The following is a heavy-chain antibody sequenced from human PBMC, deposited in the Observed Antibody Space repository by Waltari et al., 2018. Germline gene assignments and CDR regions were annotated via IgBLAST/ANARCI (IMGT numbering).Heavy chain of an antibody. CDR3: ARDRGRGIYLDT. Sequence: QLQLQESGPGLVKPSGTLSLSCAVSGDSMRSPDWWSWVRQSPQKGPEWLGQVHHSGKTNYNPSFASRVTVSVDTSNNQFSLRLTSATAADTAIYYCARDRGRGIYLDTWGPGTLVTVSP. J-gene: IGHJ5*02. CDR1: GDSMRSPDW. D-gene: IGHD1-26*01. V-gene: IGHV4-4*02. CDR2: VHHSGKT.